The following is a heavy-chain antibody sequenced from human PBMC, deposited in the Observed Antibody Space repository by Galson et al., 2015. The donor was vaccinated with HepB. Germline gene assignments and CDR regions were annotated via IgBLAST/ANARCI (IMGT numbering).Heavy chain of an antibody. CDR3: VKGLAAVTTFDY. Sequence: SLRLSCAASGFTFSSYAMHWVRQAPGKGLEYVSAISSNGGSTYYADSVKGRFTISRDNSKNTLYLQMSSLRAEDTAVYYCVKGLAAVTTFDYWGQGTLVTVSS. D-gene: IGHD4-17*01. CDR2: ISSNGGST. V-gene: IGHV3-64D*06. J-gene: IGHJ4*02. CDR1: GFTFSSYA.